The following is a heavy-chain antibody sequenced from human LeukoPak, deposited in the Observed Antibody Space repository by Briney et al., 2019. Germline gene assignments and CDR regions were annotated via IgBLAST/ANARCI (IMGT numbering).Heavy chain of an antibody. Sequence: GESLKISCKGSGYSFNTYWIGWVRQMPGKGLEWMGIICPGDSDTRYSPSFQGQVTISADKSISTTYLQWSSLKASDTAMYYCARRPMDMVRGVTPYYFDDWGQGTLVTVSS. CDR2: ICPGDSDT. J-gene: IGHJ4*02. D-gene: IGHD3-10*01. CDR1: GYSFNTYW. CDR3: ARRPMDMVRGVTPYYFDD. V-gene: IGHV5-51*01.